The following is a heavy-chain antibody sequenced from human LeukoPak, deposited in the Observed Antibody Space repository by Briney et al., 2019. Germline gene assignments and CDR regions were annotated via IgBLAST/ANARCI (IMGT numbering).Heavy chain of an antibody. J-gene: IGHJ4*02. Sequence: PGGSLRLSCAASGFTFSSYGMRWVRQAPGKGLGWVAVISYDGSNKYYADSVKGRFTISRDNSKNTLYLQMNSLRAEDTAVYYCASRRSITMIVVPPDYWGQGTLVTVSS. CDR2: ISYDGSNK. CDR3: ASRRSITMIVVPPDY. V-gene: IGHV3-30*03. CDR1: GFTFSSYG. D-gene: IGHD3-22*01.